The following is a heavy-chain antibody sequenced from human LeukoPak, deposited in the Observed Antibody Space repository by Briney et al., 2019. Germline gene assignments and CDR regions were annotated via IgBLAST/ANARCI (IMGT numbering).Heavy chain of an antibody. CDR1: GFTLSSYA. D-gene: IGHD3-10*01. CDR3: AKVMKGSERLTMVRGVIIKTAGLYYMDV. Sequence: PGGSLRLSCAASGFTLSSYAMSSVRQAPAKGLEWVSSISASRGSTNYAASVKGRFTISRDNSKNTVYLQMNSLRAEDTAVYYCAKVMKGSERLTMVRGVIIKTAGLYYMDVWGKGTTVTVSS. CDR2: ISASRGST. V-gene: IGHV3-23*01. J-gene: IGHJ6*03.